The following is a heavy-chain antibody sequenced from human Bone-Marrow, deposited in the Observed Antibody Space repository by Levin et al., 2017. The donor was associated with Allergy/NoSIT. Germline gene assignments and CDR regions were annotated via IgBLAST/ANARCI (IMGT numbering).Heavy chain of an antibody. J-gene: IGHJ4*02. Sequence: AASVKVSCKGSGYSFTSYWIGWVRQMPGKGLEWMGIIYPGDSDTRYSPSFQGQVTISADKSISTAYLQWSSLKASDTAMYYCARRTSSSLDYWGQGTLVTVSS. D-gene: IGHD6-13*01. CDR3: ARRTSSSLDY. CDR2: IYPGDSDT. V-gene: IGHV5-51*01. CDR1: GYSFTSYW.